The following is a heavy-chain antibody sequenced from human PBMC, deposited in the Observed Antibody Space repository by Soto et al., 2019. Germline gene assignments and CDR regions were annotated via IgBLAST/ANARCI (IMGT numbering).Heavy chain of an antibody. CDR1: GGTFSSYA. CDR2: IIPIFGTA. D-gene: IGHD4-4*01. Sequence: SVKVSCKASGGTFSSYAISWVRQAPGQGLEWMGGIIPIFGTANYAQKFQGRVTITADESTSTAYMELSSLRSEDTAVYYCARDTTTVTEYYYYGMDVWGQGTTVTVSS. J-gene: IGHJ6*02. V-gene: IGHV1-69*13. CDR3: ARDTTTVTEYYYYGMDV.